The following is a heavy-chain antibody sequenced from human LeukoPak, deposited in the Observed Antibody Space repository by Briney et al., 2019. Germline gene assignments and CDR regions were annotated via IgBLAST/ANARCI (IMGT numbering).Heavy chain of an antibody. CDR1: GFTFSSYV. V-gene: IGHV3-30*02. D-gene: IGHD3-3*01. CDR2: IRYDGSEK. CDR3: AARDFWSGPASDY. J-gene: IGHJ4*02. Sequence: GGSLRLSCAAPGFTFSSYVTHGVRQAPGKGREWVAFIRYDGSEKYYADSVKGRFTISRDNSKNTLYLQMNSLRVEDTAVYYCAARDFWSGPASDYWGQGTLVTVSS.